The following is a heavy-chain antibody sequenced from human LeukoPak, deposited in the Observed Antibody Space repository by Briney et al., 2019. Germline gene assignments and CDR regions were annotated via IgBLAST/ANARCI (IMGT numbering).Heavy chain of an antibody. D-gene: IGHD3-10*01. J-gene: IGHJ4*02. Sequence: ASVKVSCKASGYTFTSYAMHWVRQAPGQRLEWMGWINAGNGNTKYSQKFQGRVTITRDTSASTAYMELSSLRSEDTAVYYCARSVRGVTYYYFDYWGQGTLVTVSS. V-gene: IGHV1-3*01. CDR3: ARSVRGVTYYYFDY. CDR2: INAGNGNT. CDR1: GYTFTSYA.